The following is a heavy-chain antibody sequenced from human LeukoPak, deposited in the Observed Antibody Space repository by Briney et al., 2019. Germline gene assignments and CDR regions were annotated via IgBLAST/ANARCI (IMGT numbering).Heavy chain of an antibody. CDR1: GFTLSSHA. V-gene: IGHV3-30*04. D-gene: IGHD3-10*01. CDR2: ISYAGSEK. Sequence: GGSLRLSRAASGFTLSSHAMHWVRQAPGKGLEWVSVISYAGSEKYYADSVKGRCIISRDNSKSTLFLQMNSLRDEDTAVYYCARGYGYYASGSYPDYWGQGTLVTVSS. J-gene: IGHJ4*02. CDR3: ARGYGYYASGSYPDY.